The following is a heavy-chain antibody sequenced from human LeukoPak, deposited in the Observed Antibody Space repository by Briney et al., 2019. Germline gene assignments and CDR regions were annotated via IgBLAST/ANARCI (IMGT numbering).Heavy chain of an antibody. Sequence: PSETLSLTCAVSGYSISSGYYWGWIRQPPGKGLEWIGSIYHSGSTYYNPSLKSRVTISVDTSKNQFSLKLSSVTAAGTAVYYCARDPVTTPLDYWGQGTLVTVSS. D-gene: IGHD4-17*01. J-gene: IGHJ4*02. CDR1: GYSISSGYY. CDR3: ARDPVTTPLDY. V-gene: IGHV4-38-2*02. CDR2: IYHSGST.